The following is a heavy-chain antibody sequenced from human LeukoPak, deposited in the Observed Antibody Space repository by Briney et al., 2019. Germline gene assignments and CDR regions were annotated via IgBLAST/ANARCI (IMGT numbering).Heavy chain of an antibody. CDR2: ILSDGSYE. V-gene: IGHV3-30*02. CDR3: ARDDYGGPDT. D-gene: IGHD4-23*01. Sequence: PGGSLRLSCAASGFTFSSYGLHWVRQAPGQGLEWVAFILSDGSYEYYADSVKGRFTISRDTSRNTLFLQMNSLRTEDTAAYYCARDDYGGPDTWGQGTMVTVSS. J-gene: IGHJ3*02. CDR1: GFTFSSYG.